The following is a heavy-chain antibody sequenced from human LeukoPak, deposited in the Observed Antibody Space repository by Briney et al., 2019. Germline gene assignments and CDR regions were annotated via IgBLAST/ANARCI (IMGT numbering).Heavy chain of an antibody. CDR3: AKDRDDSSGYYPHYYYYYGMDV. CDR1: GFTFSSYG. CDR2: ISYDGSNK. V-gene: IGHV3-30*18. Sequence: GGSLRLSCAASGFTFSSYGMHWVRQAPGKGLEWVAVISYDGSNKYYADSVKGRFTISRDNSKNTLYLQMNSLRAEDTAVYYCAKDRDDSSGYYPHYYYYYGMDVWGQGTTVTVSS. D-gene: IGHD3-22*01. J-gene: IGHJ6*02.